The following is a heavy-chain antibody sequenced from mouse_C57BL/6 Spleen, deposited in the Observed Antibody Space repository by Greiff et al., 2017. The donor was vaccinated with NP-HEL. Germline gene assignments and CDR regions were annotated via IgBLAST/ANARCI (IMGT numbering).Heavy chain of an antibody. CDR3: ARGAPTTVPPYLDY. J-gene: IGHJ2*01. Sequence: VQLQQSGAELVKPGASVKMSCKASGYTFTSYWITWVKQRPGQGLEWIGDIYPGSGSTNYNEKFKSKATLTVDTSSSTAYMQLSSLTSEDSAVYYCARGAPTTVPPYLDYWGQGTTLTVSS. CDR2: IYPGSGST. CDR1: GYTFTSYW. D-gene: IGHD1-1*01. V-gene: IGHV1-55*01.